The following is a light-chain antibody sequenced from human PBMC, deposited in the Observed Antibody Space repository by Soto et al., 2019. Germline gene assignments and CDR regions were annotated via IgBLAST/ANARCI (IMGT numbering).Light chain of an antibody. CDR2: DVS. CDR1: SSDVGAYNY. J-gene: IGLJ2*01. V-gene: IGLV2-14*01. CDR3: SSYTSSSTPL. Sequence: QSALTQPASVSGSPGRSITISCTGTSSDVGAYNYVSWYQQYPGKAPKLMIYDVSNRTSGVSNRFSGSKSGNTASLTISGLQAEDEADYYCSSYTSSSTPLFGGGTKLTVL.